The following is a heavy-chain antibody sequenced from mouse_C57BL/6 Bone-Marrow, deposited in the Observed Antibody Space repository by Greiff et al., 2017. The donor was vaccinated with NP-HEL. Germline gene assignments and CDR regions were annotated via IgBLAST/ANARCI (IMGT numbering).Heavy chain of an antibody. Sequence: EVKVEESGGDLVKPGGSLKLSCAASGFTFSSYGMSWVRQTPDKRLEWVATISSGGSYTYYPDSVKGRFTISRDNAKNTLYLQMSSLKSEDTAMYYCARHAMITTREFSYYYAMDYWGQGTSVTVSS. D-gene: IGHD2-4*01. CDR2: ISSGGSYT. J-gene: IGHJ4*01. CDR1: GFTFSSYG. V-gene: IGHV5-6*02. CDR3: ARHAMITTREFSYYYAMDY.